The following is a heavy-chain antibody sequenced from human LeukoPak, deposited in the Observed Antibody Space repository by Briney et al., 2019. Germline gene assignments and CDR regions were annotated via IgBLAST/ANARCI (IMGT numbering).Heavy chain of an antibody. CDR1: GVSFSGYY. CDR3: ARAHYYDSSGYYPFDY. J-gene: IGHJ4*02. Sequence: SSETLSLTCAVYGVSFSGYYWSWIRQPPGKGLEWIGEINHSGSTNYNPSLKSRVTISVDTSKNQFSLKLSSVTAADTAVYYCARAHYYDSSGYYPFDYWGQGTLVTVSS. CDR2: INHSGST. D-gene: IGHD3-22*01. V-gene: IGHV4-34*01.